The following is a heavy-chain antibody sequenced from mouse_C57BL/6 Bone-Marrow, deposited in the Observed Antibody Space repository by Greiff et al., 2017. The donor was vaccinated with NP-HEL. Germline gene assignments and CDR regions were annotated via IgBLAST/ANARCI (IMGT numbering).Heavy chain of an antibody. CDR1: GYTFTSYW. J-gene: IGHJ2*01. Sequence: QQSGAELVKPGASVKLSCKASGYTFTSYWMQWVKQRPGQGLEWIGEIDPSDSYTNYNQKFKGKATLTVDTSSSTAYMQLSSLTSEDSAVYYCARSSGSVDYWGQGTTLTVSS. CDR2: IDPSDSYT. CDR3: ARSSGSVDY. V-gene: IGHV1-50*01. D-gene: IGHD2-2*01.